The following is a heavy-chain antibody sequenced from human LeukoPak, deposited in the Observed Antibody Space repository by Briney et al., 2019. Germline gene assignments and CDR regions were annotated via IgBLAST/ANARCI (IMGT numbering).Heavy chain of an antibody. CDR2: INPSLNPGPEIT. V-gene: IGHV1-46*04. D-gene: IGHD6-13*01. J-gene: IGHJ4*02. CDR1: GYTFSSYH. Sequence: EASVKVSCKASGYTFSSYHIHWVRQAPGQGLEWMGKINPSLNPGPEITTYAQKLQGRVTMTRDTSTSTVFMELSSLRSEDTAVYYCARAWESIAGYYFDYWGQGTLVTVSS. CDR3: ARAWESIAGYYFDY.